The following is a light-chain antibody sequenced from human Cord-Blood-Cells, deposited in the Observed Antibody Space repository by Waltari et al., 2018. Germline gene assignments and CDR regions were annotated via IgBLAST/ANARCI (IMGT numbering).Light chain of an antibody. Sequence: QSALPQPAPVSGSPRPPINISCTGTSSDVGGYNNDSWYQQHPGKAPNLMIYEVISRPSGVSNRFSGSKSGNTASRTISGLQAEDEADYYCSSYTSSSTYVFGTGTKVTVL. CDR2: EVI. J-gene: IGLJ1*01. V-gene: IGLV2-14*01. CDR3: SSYTSSSTYV. CDR1: SSDVGGYNN.